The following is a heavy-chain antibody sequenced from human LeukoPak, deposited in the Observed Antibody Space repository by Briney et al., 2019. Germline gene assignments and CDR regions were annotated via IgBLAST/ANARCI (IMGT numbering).Heavy chain of an antibody. D-gene: IGHD6-19*01. V-gene: IGHV4-30-4*01. Sequence: SETLSLTCSVSGGSISSGDYYWSWIRQPPGKGLEWIGYIYYSGSTYYNPSLKTRVTISVDTSKNQFSLKLSSVTAADTAVYYCARVEGEWLVLSYYGMDVWGQGTTVTVSS. CDR2: IYYSGST. J-gene: IGHJ6*02. CDR3: ARVEGEWLVLSYYGMDV. CDR1: GGSISSGDYY.